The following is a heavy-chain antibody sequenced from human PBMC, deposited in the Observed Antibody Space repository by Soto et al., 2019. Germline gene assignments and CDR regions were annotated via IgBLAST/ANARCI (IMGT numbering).Heavy chain of an antibody. Sequence: VASVKVSCKASGYTFTSYGISWVRQAPGQGLEWMGWISAYNGNTNYAQKLQGRVTMTTDTSTSTAYMELRSLRSDDTAVYYCARLLSGYCTNGVCFPDSWFDPWGQGTLVTV. CDR3: ARLLSGYCTNGVCFPDSWFDP. V-gene: IGHV1-18*04. J-gene: IGHJ5*02. CDR1: GYTFTSYG. CDR2: ISAYNGNT. D-gene: IGHD2-8*01.